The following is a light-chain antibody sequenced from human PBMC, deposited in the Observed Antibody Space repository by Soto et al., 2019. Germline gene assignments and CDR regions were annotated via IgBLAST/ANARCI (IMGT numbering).Light chain of an antibody. J-gene: IGKJ1*01. V-gene: IGKV3-20*01. CDR3: QRSSA. CDR1: KSSDSNY. CDR2: DIS. Sequence: EIVLTQSPGTLSLSPGERATLSCRTSKSSDSNYLAWYQQKPGQAPRLLMYDISSRATGIPDRFSGSGSGTDFTHTISRLEPEDFAVYYCQRSSAFGQGTKVEIK.